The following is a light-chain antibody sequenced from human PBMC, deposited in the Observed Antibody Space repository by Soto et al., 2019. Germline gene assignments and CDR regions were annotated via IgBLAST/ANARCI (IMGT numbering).Light chain of an antibody. J-gene: IGLJ1*01. CDR3: CSYVGDSAYD. CDR2: DVS. Sequence: QSVLTQPRSVSGSPGQSVTISCTGTSSDVGGYNYVSWYQQHPGKAPKLMIYDVSKRPSGVPDRFSGSKSGNTASLTISGLQAEDEADYYCCSYVGDSAYDFGTGTKVTVL. CDR1: SSDVGGYNY. V-gene: IGLV2-11*01.